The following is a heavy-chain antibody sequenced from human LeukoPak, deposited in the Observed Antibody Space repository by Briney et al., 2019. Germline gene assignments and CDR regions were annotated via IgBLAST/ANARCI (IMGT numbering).Heavy chain of an antibody. CDR1: GGSISSYY. CDR3: ARGAENYGSSSRYYYYYMDV. D-gene: IGHD6-6*01. Sequence: SETLSLTCTVSGGSISSYYWCWIRQPAGKGLEWIGRIYTSGSTNYNPSLKSRVTMSVDTSKNQFSLRLSSVTAADTAVYYCARGAENYGSSSRYYYYYMDVWGKGTTVTVSS. CDR2: IYTSGST. J-gene: IGHJ6*03. V-gene: IGHV4-4*07.